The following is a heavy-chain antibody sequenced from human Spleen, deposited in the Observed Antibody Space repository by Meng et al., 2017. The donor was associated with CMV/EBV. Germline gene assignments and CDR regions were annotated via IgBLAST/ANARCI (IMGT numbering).Heavy chain of an antibody. V-gene: IGHV3-23*01. CDR3: AKDSSGYYSHGTAFDI. Sequence: GESLKISCAASGFTFSSYAMSWVRQAPGKGLEWVSGISGSGGSTYYADSVKGRFTISRDNSKNTLYLQMNSLRAEDTAVYYCAKDSSGYYSHGTAFDIWDQGTMVTVSS. CDR1: GFTFSSYA. CDR2: ISGSGGST. D-gene: IGHD3-22*01. J-gene: IGHJ3*02.